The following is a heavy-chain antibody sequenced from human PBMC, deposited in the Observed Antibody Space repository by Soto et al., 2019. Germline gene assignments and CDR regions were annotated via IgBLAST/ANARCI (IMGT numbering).Heavy chain of an antibody. CDR2: ISAYNGNT. V-gene: IGHV1-18*01. Sequence: ASVKVSCKDSVYTFTSDGISWVRHAPGQGLEWMGWISAYNGNTNYAQKLQGRVTMTTDTSTRTAYMELRSPRSDDTAVYYCARGMTTSPMDVWGQGTTVTVSS. D-gene: IGHD4-4*01. J-gene: IGHJ6*02. CDR3: ARGMTTSPMDV. CDR1: VYTFTSDG.